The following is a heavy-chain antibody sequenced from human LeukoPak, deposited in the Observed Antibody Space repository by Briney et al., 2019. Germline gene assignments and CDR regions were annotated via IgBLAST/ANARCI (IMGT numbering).Heavy chain of an antibody. J-gene: IGHJ5*02. CDR2: VYYTGVT. D-gene: IGHD4-23*01. V-gene: IGHV4-39*07. Sequence: SETLSLTCTVSGGYIITSGHYWGWIRQPPGKGLEWIGSVYYTGVTSTNPFFRSRMSISVDTSKNQFSLNLTSVTAADAAVYYCARERSSSGGHNWFDPWGQGALVTVSS. CDR1: GGYIITSGHY. CDR3: ARERSSSGGHNWFDP.